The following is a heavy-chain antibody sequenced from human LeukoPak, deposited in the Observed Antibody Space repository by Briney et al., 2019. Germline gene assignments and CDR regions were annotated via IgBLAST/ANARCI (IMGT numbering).Heavy chain of an antibody. J-gene: IGHJ6*03. D-gene: IGHD3-3*01. CDR2: INHSGST. Sequence: SETLSLTCAVYGGSFSGYYWSWIRQPPGKGLEWIGEINHSGSTNYNPSLKSRVTISVDTSKNQFSLKLSSVTAADTAVYYCARGWDYDFWSGSYYYMDVWGKGTTVTVSS. CDR1: GGSFSGYY. CDR3: ARGWDYDFWSGSYYYMDV. V-gene: IGHV4-34*01.